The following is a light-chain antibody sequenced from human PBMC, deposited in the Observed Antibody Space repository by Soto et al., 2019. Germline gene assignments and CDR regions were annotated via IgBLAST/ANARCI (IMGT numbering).Light chain of an antibody. CDR2: KAS. J-gene: IGKJ2*01. V-gene: IGKV1-5*03. CDR3: QLYGYIPQYN. CDR1: QTISSW. Sequence: DIQMTQSPSTLSGSVGDRVTITCRASQTISSWLAWYQQKPGKAPKLLIYKASTLKSGVPSRFSGSGSGTEFTLTISSLQPDDFAKYYCQLYGYIPQYNFGQGTKVDI.